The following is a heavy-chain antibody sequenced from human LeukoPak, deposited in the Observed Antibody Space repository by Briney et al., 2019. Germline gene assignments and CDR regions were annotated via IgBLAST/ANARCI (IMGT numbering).Heavy chain of an antibody. Sequence: GGSLRLSCAASGFTFSSYWMSWVRQAPGKGLEWVANIKQDGSEKYYVDSVKGRFTISRDNAKNSLYLQMNSLRAEDTAVYYCARESARIAAGAFDYWGQGTLVTVSS. D-gene: IGHD6-13*01. J-gene: IGHJ4*02. CDR2: IKQDGSEK. CDR1: GFTFSSYW. V-gene: IGHV3-7*01. CDR3: ARESARIAAGAFDY.